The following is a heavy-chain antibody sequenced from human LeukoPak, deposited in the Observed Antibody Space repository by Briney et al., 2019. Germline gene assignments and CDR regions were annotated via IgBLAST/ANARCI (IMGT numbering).Heavy chain of an antibody. CDR1: GFTFSSYA. J-gene: IGHJ4*02. CDR3: ARSYPLDYDFWSGYYS. D-gene: IGHD3-3*01. V-gene: IGHV3-30-3*01. CDR2: ISYDGSNK. Sequence: GGSLRLSCAASGFTFSSYAMHWVRQAPGKGLEWAAVISYDGSNKYYADSVKGRFTISRDNSKNTLYLQMNSLRAEDTAVNYCARSYPLDYDFWSGYYSWGQGTLVTVSS.